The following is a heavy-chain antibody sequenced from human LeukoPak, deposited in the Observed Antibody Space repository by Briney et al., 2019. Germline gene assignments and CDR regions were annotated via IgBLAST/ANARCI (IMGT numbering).Heavy chain of an antibody. CDR2: ITPSSTYI. Sequence: GGSLRLSCAASGCSFSSYNMNWVRQAPGKGLEWVSSITPSSTYIFYADSVKGRFTISRDNAKDSLFLQMNSLRAEDTAVYYCARDVPDLYDILTGAFDYWGQGTLVTVSS. J-gene: IGHJ4*02. V-gene: IGHV3-21*01. CDR1: GCSFSSYN. D-gene: IGHD3-9*01. CDR3: ARDVPDLYDILTGAFDY.